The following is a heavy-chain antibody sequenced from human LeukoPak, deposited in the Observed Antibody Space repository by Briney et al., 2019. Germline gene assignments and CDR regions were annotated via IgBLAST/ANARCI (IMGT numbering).Heavy chain of an antibody. CDR1: GFDSGFTFSSYW. D-gene: IGHD6-19*01. V-gene: IGHV3-7*05. J-gene: IGHJ4*02. CDR2: IKQDGSEK. Sequence: PGGSLRLSCAASGFDSGFTFSSYWMSWLRQAPGKGLEWVANIKQDGSEKYYVDSVKGRFSISRDNAKNSLYLQMNSLRAEDTAVYYCAKVVAGRYQDYWGQGTLVSVSS. CDR3: AKVVAGRYQDY.